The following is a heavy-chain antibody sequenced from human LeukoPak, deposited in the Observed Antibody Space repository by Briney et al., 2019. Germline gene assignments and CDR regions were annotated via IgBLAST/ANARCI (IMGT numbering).Heavy chain of an antibody. J-gene: IGHJ4*02. CDR2: IRYDGSNK. CDR3: AKAPVTTCRGAFCYPFDY. Sequence: GGSLRLSCAASGFTFSSYGMHWVRQAPGKGLEWVAFIRYDGSNKYYADSVKGRFTISRDNSKNTLYLQMNRLRPEDAAVYYCAKAPVTTCRGAFCYPFDYWGLGTLVTVSS. D-gene: IGHD2-15*01. V-gene: IGHV3-30*02. CDR1: GFTFSSYG.